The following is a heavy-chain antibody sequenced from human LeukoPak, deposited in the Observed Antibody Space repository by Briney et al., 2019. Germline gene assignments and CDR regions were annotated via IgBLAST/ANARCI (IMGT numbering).Heavy chain of an antibody. CDR3: ARDYLDWYFDL. Sequence: GGSLRLSCAASGFTFSSYGMHWVRQAPGKGLEWVAVIWYDGSNEYYADSVKGRFTISRDNSKNTLYLQMNSLRAEDTAVYYCARDYLDWYFDLWGRGTLVTVSS. V-gene: IGHV3-33*01. J-gene: IGHJ2*01. CDR1: GFTFSSYG. CDR2: IWYDGSNE.